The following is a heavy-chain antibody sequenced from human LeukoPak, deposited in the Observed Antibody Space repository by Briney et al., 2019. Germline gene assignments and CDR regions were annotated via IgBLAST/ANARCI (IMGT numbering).Heavy chain of an antibody. CDR1: GFTFSSYE. CDR2: INHSGST. D-gene: IGHD6-19*01. V-gene: IGHV4-34*08. J-gene: IGHJ1*01. CDR3: GAGSGWYSAEYFQH. Sequence: GSLRLSCAASGFTFSSYEMNWVRQAPGKGLEWIGEINHSGSTNYNPSLKSRVTISVDTSKNQFSLKLSSVTAADTAVYYCGAGSGWYSAEYFQHWGQGTLVTVSS.